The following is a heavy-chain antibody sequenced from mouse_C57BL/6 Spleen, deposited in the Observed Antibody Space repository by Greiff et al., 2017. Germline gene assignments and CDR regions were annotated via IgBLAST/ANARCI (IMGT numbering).Heavy chain of an antibody. V-gene: IGHV3-6*01. CDR3: ARGGIYYDLDY. J-gene: IGHJ2*01. CDR1: GYSITSGYY. D-gene: IGHD2-4*01. Sequence: EVKLVESGPGLVKPSQSLSLTCSVTGYSITSGYYWNWIRQFPGNKLEWMGYISYDGSNNYNPSLKNRISITRDTSKNQFFLKLNSVTTEDTATYYCARGGIYYDLDYWGQGTTLTVSS. CDR2: ISYDGSN.